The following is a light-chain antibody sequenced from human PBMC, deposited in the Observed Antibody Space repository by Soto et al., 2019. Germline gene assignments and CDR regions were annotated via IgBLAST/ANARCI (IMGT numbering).Light chain of an antibody. CDR2: DAS. CDR1: QSVSSY. V-gene: IGKV3-11*01. J-gene: IGKJ5*01. Sequence: EIVLTQSPATLSLSPGERATLSCRASQSVSSYLAWYQQKPGQAPRLLIYDASNRATGIPARFSGSGSGTEFTLTISSLEQEDFAVYYCQQRSNWPPSITFGQGTRLEIK. CDR3: QQRSNWPPSIT.